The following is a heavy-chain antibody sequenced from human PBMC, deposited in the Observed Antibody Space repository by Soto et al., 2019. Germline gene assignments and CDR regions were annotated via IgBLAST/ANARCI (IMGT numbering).Heavy chain of an antibody. V-gene: IGHV3-30*01. CDR2: ISYDGTNK. J-gene: IGHJ4*02. CDR1: GFTFRSYA. Sequence: QVQLVESGGGVVQPGRSLRLSCAASGFTFRSYAMDWVRQAPGKGLEWVAVISYDGTNKYYADSVKGRFTISKDNSKNTLSLKMNSLRAEDTAVYYCARGYSNSWSDYWGQGTLVTVSS. CDR3: ARGYSNSWSDY. D-gene: IGHD6-13*01.